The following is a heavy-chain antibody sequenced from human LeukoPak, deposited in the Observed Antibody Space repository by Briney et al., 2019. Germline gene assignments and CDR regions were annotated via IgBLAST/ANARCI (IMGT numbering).Heavy chain of an antibody. D-gene: IGHD1-26*01. CDR3: ARNNIATWLTH. J-gene: IGHJ4*02. CDR2: ISTSGSTI. CDR1: GFTFSSYE. Sequence: PGGSLRLSCGASGFTFSSYEMNWVRQAPGKGLEWVSYISTSGSTIYYADSVKGRFTISRDNAKNSLYLQMNSLRAEDTAVYYCARNNIATWLTHWGQGTLVTVSS. V-gene: IGHV3-48*03.